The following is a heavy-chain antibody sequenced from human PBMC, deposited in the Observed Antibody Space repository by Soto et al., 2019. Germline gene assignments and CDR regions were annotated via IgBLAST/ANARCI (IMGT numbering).Heavy chain of an antibody. D-gene: IGHD1-26*01. CDR3: AKEGGLSGSYYISSSYYFDY. CDR2: INAGNGNT. J-gene: IGHJ4*02. Sequence: ASVKVSCKASGYTFTSYALHWVRQAHGQRLEWMGWINAGNGNTKYSQKFQGRVTITRDTSASTAYMELSSLRSEDTAVYYCAKEGGLSGSYYISSSYYFDYWGQGTLVTVS. V-gene: IGHV1-3*01. CDR1: GYTFTSYA.